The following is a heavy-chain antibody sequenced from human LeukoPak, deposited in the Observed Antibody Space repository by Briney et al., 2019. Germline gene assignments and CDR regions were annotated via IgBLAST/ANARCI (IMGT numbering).Heavy chain of an antibody. Sequence: GESLKISCKGSGYSFTSYWIGWVRQMPGRGLEWMGIIYPGDSDTRYSPSFQGQVTISADKSISTAYLQWSSLKASDTAMYYCARQEKYQLLENDYWGQGTLVTVSS. V-gene: IGHV5-51*01. D-gene: IGHD2-2*01. CDR1: GYSFTSYW. J-gene: IGHJ4*02. CDR2: IYPGDSDT. CDR3: ARQEKYQLLENDY.